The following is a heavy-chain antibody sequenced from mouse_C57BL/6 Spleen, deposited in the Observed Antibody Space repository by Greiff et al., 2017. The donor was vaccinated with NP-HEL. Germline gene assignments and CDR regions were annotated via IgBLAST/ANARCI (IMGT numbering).Heavy chain of an antibody. V-gene: IGHV1-76*01. J-gene: IGHJ4*01. Sequence: QVQLQQSGAELVRPGASVKLSCKASGYTFTDYYINWVKQRPGQGLEWIARIYPGSGNTYYNEKFKGKATLTAEKSSSTAYMQLSSLTSEDSAVDFCAPTVVDYAMDYWGQGTSVTVSS. CDR3: APTVVDYAMDY. D-gene: IGHD1-1*01. CDR2: IYPGSGNT. CDR1: GYTFTDYY.